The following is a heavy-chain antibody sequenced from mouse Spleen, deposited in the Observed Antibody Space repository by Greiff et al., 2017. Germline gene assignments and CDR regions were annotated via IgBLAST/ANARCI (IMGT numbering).Heavy chain of an antibody. CDR1: GFTFSSYY. J-gene: IGHJ3*01. D-gene: IGHD2-10*02. CDR3: ARHAYGNYAWFAY. Sequence: EVHLVESGGGLVKLGGSLKLSCAASGFTFSSYYMSWVRQTPEKRLELVAAINSNGGSTYYPDTVKGRFTISRYNAKNTLYLQMSSLKSEDTALYYCARHAYGNYAWFAYWGQGTLVTVSA. V-gene: IGHV5-6-2*01. CDR2: INSNGGST.